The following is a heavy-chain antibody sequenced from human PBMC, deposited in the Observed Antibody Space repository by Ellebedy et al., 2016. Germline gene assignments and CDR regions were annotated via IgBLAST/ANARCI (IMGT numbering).Heavy chain of an antibody. CDR1: GFPFSDYY. V-gene: IGHV3-11*01. Sequence: GESLKISXAASGFPFSDYYMAWIRQAPGKGLEWVSYISSRTSKTYYAESVKGRLSISRDNAKNSLLLQMNSLRAEDTAVYFCARALDGFNRVDAFDIWGQGTMVTVSS. CDR2: ISSRTSKT. CDR3: ARALDGFNRVDAFDI. D-gene: IGHD5-24*01. J-gene: IGHJ3*02.